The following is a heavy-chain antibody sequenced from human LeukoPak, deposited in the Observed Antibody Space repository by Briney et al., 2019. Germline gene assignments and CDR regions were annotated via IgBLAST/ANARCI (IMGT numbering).Heavy chain of an antibody. V-gene: IGHV4-30-4*01. D-gene: IGHD2-15*01. Sequence: PSQTLSLTCTVSGGSISSGDYYWRWIRQPPGRGLEWIGYIYYSGSTYYNPSLKSRVTISVDTSKNQFSLKLSSVTAADTAVYYCARAENCSGGSCFFGKYGMDVWGQGTTVTVSS. CDR2: IYYSGST. CDR1: GGSISSGDYY. J-gene: IGHJ6*02. CDR3: ARAENCSGGSCFFGKYGMDV.